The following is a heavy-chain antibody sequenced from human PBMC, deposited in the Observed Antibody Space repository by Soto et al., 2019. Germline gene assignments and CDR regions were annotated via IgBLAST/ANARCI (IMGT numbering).Heavy chain of an antibody. V-gene: IGHV1-24*01. CDR1: GYTLTELS. J-gene: IGHJ4*02. CDR2: FDPEDGET. CDR3: APETHATRSANYYFDY. D-gene: IGHD2-15*01. Sequence: ASVKVSCKVSGYTLTELSMHWVRQAPGKGLEWMGGFDPEDGETIYAQKFQGRVTMTEDTSTDTAYMELSSLRSEDTAVYYCAPETHATRSANYYFDYWGQGTLVTVSS.